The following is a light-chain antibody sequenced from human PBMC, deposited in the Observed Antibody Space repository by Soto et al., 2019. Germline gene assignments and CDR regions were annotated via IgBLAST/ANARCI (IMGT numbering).Light chain of an antibody. CDR3: LPRSSHYT. V-gene: IGKV1-17*01. CDR1: QGIRND. J-gene: IGKJ3*01. CDR2: AAS. Sequence: DIQMTQSPSSLSASVGDRVTITCRASQGIRNDLGWYQQKPGKAPKRLIYAASSLHSGFPSRFSGSGSGTDFTLTNSSLQPEDFATYFCLPRSSHYTFGPGTKVDIK.